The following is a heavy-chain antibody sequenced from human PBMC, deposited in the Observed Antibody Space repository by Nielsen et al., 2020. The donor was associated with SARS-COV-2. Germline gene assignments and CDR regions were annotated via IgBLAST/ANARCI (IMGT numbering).Heavy chain of an antibody. V-gene: IGHV3-11*06. CDR1: GFTFSDYY. CDR3: ARLGYSSGWYDGFDY. CDR2: ISSSSSYT. Sequence: GESLKISCSASGFTFSDYYMSWIRQAPGKGLEWVSYISSSSSYTNYADSVKGRFTISRDNAKNSLYLQMNSLRAADTAVYYCARLGYSSGWYDGFDYWGQGTLVTVSS. J-gene: IGHJ4*02. D-gene: IGHD6-19*01.